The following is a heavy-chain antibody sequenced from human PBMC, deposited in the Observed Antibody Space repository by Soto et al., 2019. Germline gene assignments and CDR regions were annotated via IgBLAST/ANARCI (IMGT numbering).Heavy chain of an antibody. V-gene: IGHV1-18*01. CDR3: AREGPAPYYYYGMDV. CDR1: GYSFTTYG. CDR2: ISAYNGNT. J-gene: IGHJ6*02. Sequence: QVQLVQSGGEVKKPGASVKVSCKTSGYSFTTYGISWVRQAPGQGLEWMGWISAYNGNTNYAQKLQGRVTMTTDTSTSTAYMELRSLRSDDTAVYYCAREGPAPYYYYGMDVWGQWSTFTVSS.